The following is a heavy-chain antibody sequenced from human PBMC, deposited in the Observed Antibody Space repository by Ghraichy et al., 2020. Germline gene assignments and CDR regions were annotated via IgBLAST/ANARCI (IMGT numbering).Heavy chain of an antibody. CDR1: GFTFSSYA. CDR3: AKDEARMVRGPYYFDY. Sequence: LTCAASGFTFSSYAMSWVRQAPGKGLEWVSAISGSGGSTYYADSVKGRFTISRDNSKNTLYLQMNSLRAEDTAVYYCAKDEARMVRGPYYFDYWGQGTLVTVSS. V-gene: IGHV3-23*01. CDR2: ISGSGGST. J-gene: IGHJ4*02. D-gene: IGHD3-10*01.